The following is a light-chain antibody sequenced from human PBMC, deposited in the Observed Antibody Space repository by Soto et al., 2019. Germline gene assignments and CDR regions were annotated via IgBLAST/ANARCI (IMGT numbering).Light chain of an antibody. J-gene: IGLJ1*01. V-gene: IGLV2-23*02. CDR2: EVS. CDR1: SSDVGSYNL. CDR3: CSYAGSRTPLI. Sequence: QSALTQAASVSGSPGQSITISCTGTSSDVGSYNLVSWYQQHPGKAPKLMIYEVSKRPSGLSNRFSGSKSGNMASLTISGLQAEDEADYYCCSYAGSRTPLIFGTGTKLTVL.